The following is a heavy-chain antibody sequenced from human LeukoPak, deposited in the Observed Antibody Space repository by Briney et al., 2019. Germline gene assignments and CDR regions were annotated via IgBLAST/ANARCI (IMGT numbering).Heavy chain of an antibody. J-gene: IGHJ4*02. Sequence: SETLPLTCTVSGGSISSSSYYWAWIRQPPGKGLEWIGSIYYSGSTYYNPSLKSRVTISVDTSKNQFSLKLSSVTAADTAVYYCARPTLGATRGLDYWGQGTLVTVSS. CDR3: ARPTLGATRGLDY. CDR2: IYYSGST. CDR1: GGSISSSSYY. V-gene: IGHV4-39*01. D-gene: IGHD1-26*01.